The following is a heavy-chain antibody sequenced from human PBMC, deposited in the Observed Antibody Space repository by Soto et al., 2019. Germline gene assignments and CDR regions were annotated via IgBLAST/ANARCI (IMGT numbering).Heavy chain of an antibody. CDR1: GYSLSDYW. CDR2: IYPAGSDT. V-gene: IGHV5-51*01. CDR3: ARHDGVELGTMRGHFDY. D-gene: IGHD6-13*01. Sequence: GESLKISCEAFGYSLSDYWIAWVRQTPERGLEWMGIIYPAGSDTRYNPSFQGQVTISADKSSNTAYLQWSSLKASDTAIYYCARHDGVELGTMRGHFDYWGQGTMVTVSS. J-gene: IGHJ4*02.